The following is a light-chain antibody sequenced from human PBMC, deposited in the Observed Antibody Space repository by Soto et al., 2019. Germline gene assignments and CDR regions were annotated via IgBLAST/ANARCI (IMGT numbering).Light chain of an antibody. V-gene: IGKV1-5*01. CDR1: QSIRSW. CDR3: QQYNNYLS. J-gene: IGKJ4*01. CDR2: DAS. Sequence: DIQMTQSPSTLSASVGDRVTITCRASQSIRSWLAWYQQKPGKAPKLLIYDASSLESGVPSRFSGSGSGTEFTLTISSLQPDDFATYYCQQYNNYLSFGGGTKVEIK.